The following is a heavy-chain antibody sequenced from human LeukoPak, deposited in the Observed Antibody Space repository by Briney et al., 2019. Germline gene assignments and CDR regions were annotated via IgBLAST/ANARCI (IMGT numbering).Heavy chain of an antibody. D-gene: IGHD3-10*01. J-gene: IGHJ4*02. CDR1: GGSFSGYY. Sequence: PSETLSLTCAVYGGSFSGYYWSWIRQPPGKGLEWIGEINHSGSTNYNPSLKSRVTISVDTSKNQFSLKLSSVTAADTAVYYCARGRAVRGAPFDYWGQGTLVIVSS. V-gene: IGHV4-34*01. CDR2: INHSGST. CDR3: ARGRAVRGAPFDY.